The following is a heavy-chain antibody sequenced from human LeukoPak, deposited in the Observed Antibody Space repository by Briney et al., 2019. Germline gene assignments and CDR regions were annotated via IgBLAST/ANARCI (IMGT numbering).Heavy chain of an antibody. V-gene: IGHV3-20*04. CDR2: INWNGIST. CDR3: ARAIEYCSGSSCLLDS. D-gene: IGHD2-15*01. Sequence: PGGSLRLSCAASGFSFENHGMSWVRQAPGKGLEWVSGINWNGISTTYADSVKGRFTISRDNAKNSLFLLMNSLRAEDTAFYYCARAIEYCSGSSCLLDSWGQGTLVTVSS. J-gene: IGHJ4*02. CDR1: GFSFENHG.